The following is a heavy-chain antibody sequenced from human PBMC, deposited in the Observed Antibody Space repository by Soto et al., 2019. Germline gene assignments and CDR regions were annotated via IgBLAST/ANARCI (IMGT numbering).Heavy chain of an antibody. CDR2: ISYDGSNK. J-gene: IGHJ5*02. Sequence: GGSLRLSCAASGFTFSSYGMHWVRQAPGKGLEWVAVISYDGSNKYYADSVKGRFTISRDNSKNTLYLQMNSLRAEDTAVYYCAKGRGISSSWYDSWGEINWFDPWGQGTLVTVSS. V-gene: IGHV3-30*18. CDR3: AKGRGISSSWYDSWGEINWFDP. CDR1: GFTFSSYG. D-gene: IGHD6-13*01.